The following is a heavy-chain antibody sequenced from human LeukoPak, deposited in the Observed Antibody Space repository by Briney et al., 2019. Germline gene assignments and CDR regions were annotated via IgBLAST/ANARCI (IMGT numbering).Heavy chain of an antibody. V-gene: IGHV4-34*01. CDR2: INHSGST. D-gene: IGHD5-12*01. Sequence: PSETLSLTCAVYGGSFSSYYWSWIRQPPGKGLEWIGEINHSGSTNYNPSLKSRVTISVDTSKNQFSLKLSSVTAADTAVYYCARGLDIRGFDYWGQGTLVTVSS. CDR3: ARGLDIRGFDY. J-gene: IGHJ4*02. CDR1: GGSFSSYY.